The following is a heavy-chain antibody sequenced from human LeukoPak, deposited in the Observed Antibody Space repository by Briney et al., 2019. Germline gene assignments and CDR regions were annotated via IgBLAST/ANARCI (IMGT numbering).Heavy chain of an antibody. J-gene: IGHJ4*02. CDR1: GFTFNFHA. V-gene: IGHV3-30-3*01. D-gene: IGHD2-2*01. Sequence: GGSLRLSCTASGFTFNFHAMHWVRQAPGKGLEWVALMSYDGNNQYYADSVKGRFTISRDNAKNSLYLHMNSLRAEDTAVYYCARDEGYCSSTTCYWFTDNWGQGTLVTVSS. CDR2: MSYDGNNQ. CDR3: ARDEGYCSSTTCYWFTDN.